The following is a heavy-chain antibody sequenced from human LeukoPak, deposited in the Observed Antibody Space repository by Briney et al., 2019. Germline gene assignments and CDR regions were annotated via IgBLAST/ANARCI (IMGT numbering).Heavy chain of an antibody. D-gene: IGHD3-10*01. J-gene: IGHJ4*02. Sequence: GGSLRLSCAASGFTFSDFWMHWVRQAPGKGLVWVSRINCGGTVTNYADSVKGRFTISRDNAKKSLNLQMDSLRAEDTAVYYCARDLGYYGSGSPDFLLDYWGQGTLVTVSS. CDR3: ARDLGYYGSGSPDFLLDY. V-gene: IGHV3-74*01. CDR1: GFTFSDFW. CDR2: INCGGTVT.